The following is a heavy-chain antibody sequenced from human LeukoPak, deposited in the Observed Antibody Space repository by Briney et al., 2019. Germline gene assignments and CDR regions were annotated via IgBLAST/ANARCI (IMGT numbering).Heavy chain of an antibody. D-gene: IGHD3-16*01. J-gene: IGHJ1*01. V-gene: IGHV3-23*01. Sequence: PGGSVRLSCSASGFTFSNFAMIWLAPAPGKGLVGCSDLSGSGGSTYYADSVKGRFTISRDNSNNTVYLQMNSLRAEDTAVYYCAKDDSWGRYIHWGQGTLVTVSS. CDR1: GFTFSNFA. CDR2: LSGSGGST. CDR3: AKDDSWGRYIH.